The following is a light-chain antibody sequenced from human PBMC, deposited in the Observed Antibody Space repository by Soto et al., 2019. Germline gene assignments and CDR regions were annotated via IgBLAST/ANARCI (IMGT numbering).Light chain of an antibody. Sequence: EIVLTQSPGSLSLSPGEGATLSCRASQSVSSSFFAWYQQKPGQAPSLLIYGASRRATGVPDRFSGSGSGTDFTLSISRLEPEAFAVYYCQQYESSVPFGQGTKVEIK. CDR1: QSVSSSF. J-gene: IGKJ1*01. V-gene: IGKV3-20*01. CDR2: GAS. CDR3: QQYESSVP.